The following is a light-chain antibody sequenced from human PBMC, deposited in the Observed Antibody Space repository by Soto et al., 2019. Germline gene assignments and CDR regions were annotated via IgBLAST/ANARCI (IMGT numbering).Light chain of an antibody. CDR2: GAS. J-gene: IGKJ5*01. CDR1: QSVSRNY. CDR3: QQYGSSVPIT. V-gene: IGKV3-20*01. Sequence: ENVLMQSPGTLSLSPGETATLSCRASQSVSRNYLAWYQQKPGQAPRLLIYGASSRATGVPDRFSGSGSGTDFTLTISRLEPEDFAVYYCQQYGSSVPITFGQGTRLEIK.